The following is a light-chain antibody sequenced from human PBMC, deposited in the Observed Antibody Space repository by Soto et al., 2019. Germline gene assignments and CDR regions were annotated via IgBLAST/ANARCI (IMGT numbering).Light chain of an antibody. CDR2: AAS. J-gene: IGKJ1*01. V-gene: IGKV1-39*01. CDR1: QSISSY. Sequence: DIKMTQSPSSLSASVGDRVTITCRASQSISSYLNWYQQKPGKAPKLLIYAASILQSGVPSRFSGSGSGTDFALTISRLEPEDFAVYYCQQYNNWTRGTFGQRTKVDI. CDR3: QQYNNWTRGT.